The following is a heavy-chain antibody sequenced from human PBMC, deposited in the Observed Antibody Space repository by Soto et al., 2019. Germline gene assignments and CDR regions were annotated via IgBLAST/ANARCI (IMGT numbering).Heavy chain of an antibody. CDR3: ARRWGEGRVDY. Sequence: QVQLQESGPGLVKPSGTLSLTCAVSGGSISSSNWWSWVRKPPGKGLEWIGEIYHSGNTNYNPSLKSRVTMAVDKSRNQFSLKLSSVTAADTAVYYCARRWGEGRVDYWGQGTLVTVFS. D-gene: IGHD3-10*01. J-gene: IGHJ4*02. CDR1: GGSISSSNW. CDR2: IYHSGNT. V-gene: IGHV4-4*02.